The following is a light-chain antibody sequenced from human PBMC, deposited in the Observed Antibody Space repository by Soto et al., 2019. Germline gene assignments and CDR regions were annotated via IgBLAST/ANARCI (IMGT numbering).Light chain of an antibody. V-gene: IGKV1-39*01. CDR3: LQTFLSPPT. CDR1: QAIGNF. J-gene: IGKJ1*01. Sequence: DIQVTQSPSSLSASVGDRVTITCRASQAIGNFLNWYQQKPGKAPKLLVSRASNLQSGDPSGFSGSGVGTDFTLTISSLQPEDFATYYCLQTFLSPPTFGQGTKVDIK. CDR2: RAS.